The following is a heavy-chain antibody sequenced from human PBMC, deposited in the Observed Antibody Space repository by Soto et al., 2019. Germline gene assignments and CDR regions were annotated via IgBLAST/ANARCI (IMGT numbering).Heavy chain of an antibody. CDR3: ARDPWAADY. J-gene: IGHJ4*02. CDR2: IYSGGST. D-gene: IGHD3-16*01. V-gene: IGHV3-66*01. Sequence: EVQLVESGGGLVQPGGSLRLSCAASGFTVSTKYMSWVRQAPGKGREWVSVIYSGGSTFYADSVRGRFTSSRDNSKNTVNLQMNSMRAEDTAVYYCARDPWAADYWGQGTLVTVSS. CDR1: GFTVSTKY.